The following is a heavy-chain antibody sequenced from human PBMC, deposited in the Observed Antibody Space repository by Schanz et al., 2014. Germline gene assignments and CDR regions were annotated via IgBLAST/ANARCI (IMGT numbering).Heavy chain of an antibody. J-gene: IGHJ4*02. CDR1: GFTFSAYA. V-gene: IGHV3-23*01. CDR3: VSSGSYSSYAF. D-gene: IGHD3-10*01. CDR2: ISASGGTT. Sequence: EVHLLDSGGGLVQPGGSLRLSCAASGFTFSAYAMTWVRQIPGKGLEWVSAISASGGTTYYADSVKGRFTISRDNSKNTLYLQMNSLRAEDTAVYHCVSSGSYSSYAFWGQGTLVTVSS.